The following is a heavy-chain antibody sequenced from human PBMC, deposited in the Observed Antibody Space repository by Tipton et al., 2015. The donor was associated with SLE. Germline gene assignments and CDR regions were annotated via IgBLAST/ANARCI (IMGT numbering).Heavy chain of an antibody. V-gene: IGHV3-48*01. J-gene: IGHJ4*02. D-gene: IGHD3-22*01. CDR2: ISSSGSTI. CDR3: ARGGDYDSSGPGSY. CDR1: GFTFSSYG. Sequence: SLRLSCAASGFTFSSYGMHWVRQAPGKGLEWVSYISSSGSTIYYADSVKGRFTISRDNSKNTLYLQMNSLRAEDTAVYYCARGGDYDSSGPGSYWGQGTLVTVSS.